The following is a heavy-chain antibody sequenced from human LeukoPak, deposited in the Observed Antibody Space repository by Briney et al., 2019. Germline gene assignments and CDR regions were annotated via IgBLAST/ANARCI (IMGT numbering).Heavy chain of an antibody. J-gene: IGHJ4*02. D-gene: IGHD2-2*02. CDR1: GYTFTSYG. CDR2: ISAYNGNT. V-gene: IGHV1-18*01. Sequence: GASVNVSCKASGYTFTSYGISWVRQAPGQGLEWMRWISAYNGNTNYAQKLQGRVTMTTDTSTSTAYMELRSLRSDDTAAYYCATGGVYCSSTSCYTSPEYWGQGTLVTVSS. CDR3: ATGGVYCSSTSCYTSPEY.